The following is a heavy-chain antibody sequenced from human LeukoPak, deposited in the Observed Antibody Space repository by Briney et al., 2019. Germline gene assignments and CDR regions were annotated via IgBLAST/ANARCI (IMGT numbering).Heavy chain of an antibody. D-gene: IGHD5-18*01. CDR1: GFSFNGYS. Sequence: GGSLRLSCAASGFSFNGYSMNWVRQAPGKGLEWVANIKQDGRQKYYVGSVKGRFTISRDNAKNSLYLQMNSLRAEDTALYYCARDRWGYSYGGDWGQGTLVTVSS. CDR2: IKQDGRQK. V-gene: IGHV3-7*01. J-gene: IGHJ4*02. CDR3: ARDRWGYSYGGD.